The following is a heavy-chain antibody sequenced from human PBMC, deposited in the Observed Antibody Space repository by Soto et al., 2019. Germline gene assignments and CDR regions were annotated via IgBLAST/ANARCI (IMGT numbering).Heavy chain of an antibody. V-gene: IGHV3-49*03. J-gene: IGHJ4*02. D-gene: IGHD3-9*01. CDR1: GFTFDEYA. CDR2: IRSESYGGTT. CDR3: TREYDILTGYYNYY. Sequence: GGSLRLSCTTSGFTFDEYALSWFRQAPGKGLEWVAFIRSESYGGTTEYAASAKGRFSISRDDSKSIAYLQMNSLKSEDTAVYFCTREYDILTGYYNYYWGQGSLGTSPQ.